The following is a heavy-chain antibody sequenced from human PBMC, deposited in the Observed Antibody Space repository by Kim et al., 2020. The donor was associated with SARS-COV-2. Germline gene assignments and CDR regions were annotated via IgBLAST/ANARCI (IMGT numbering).Heavy chain of an antibody. CDR1: GFTFSSYS. V-gene: IGHV3-21*01. CDR3: ARDQSRSGGYYWGAYYYYGMDV. J-gene: IGHJ6*02. Sequence: GGSLRLSCAASGFTFSSYSMNWVRQAPGKGLEWVSSISSSSSYIYYADSVKGRFTISRDNAKNSLYLQMNSLRAEDTAVYYCARDQSRSGGYYWGAYYYYGMDVWGQGTTVTVSS. CDR2: ISSSSSYI. D-gene: IGHD1-26*01.